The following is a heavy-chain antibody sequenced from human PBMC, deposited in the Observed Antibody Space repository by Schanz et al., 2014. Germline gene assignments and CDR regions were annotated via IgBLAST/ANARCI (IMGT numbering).Heavy chain of an antibody. D-gene: IGHD7-27*01. V-gene: IGHV3-23*04. CDR3: ARDDAWAFDY. CDR2: ISANDYDT. CDR1: GFTFSSYA. Sequence: EVQLAESGGGLIQPGGSLRLSCAVSGFTFSSYAMSWVRQAPGKGLEWVSAISANDYDTYYAPSVKGRFTVSRDNSKNTVYLQMNSLRDDDTAVYYCARDDAWAFDYWGHGTLVTVSS. J-gene: IGHJ4*01.